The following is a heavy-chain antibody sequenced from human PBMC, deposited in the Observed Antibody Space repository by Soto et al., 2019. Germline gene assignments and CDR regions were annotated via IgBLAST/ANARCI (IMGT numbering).Heavy chain of an antibody. J-gene: IGHJ6*02. V-gene: IGHV3-30-3*01. CDR2: ISYDGSNK. CDR3: ARDQGYCSSTSCPYYYGMDV. Sequence: GGSLRLSCAAFGFTFSSYAMHWVRQAPGKXLEWVAVISYDGSNKYYADSVKGRFTISRDNSKNTLYLQMNSLRAEDTAVYYCARDQGYCSSTSCPYYYGMDVWGQGTTVTVSS. CDR1: GFTFSSYA. D-gene: IGHD2-2*01.